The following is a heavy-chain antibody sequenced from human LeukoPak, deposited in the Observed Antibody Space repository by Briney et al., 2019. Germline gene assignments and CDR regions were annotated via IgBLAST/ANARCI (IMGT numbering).Heavy chain of an antibody. J-gene: IGHJ4*02. CDR1: GYTFSDHY. Sequence: ASVKVSCKASGYTFSDHYMQWVRQAPGQGFEWLGWINPNSGSTSYAQKFQGRVTMTRDTSISTAYMELSRLGSDDTAVYYCARGALDHATVTNYFEYWGQGTLVTVSS. V-gene: IGHV1-2*02. CDR3: ARGALDHATVTNYFEY. CDR2: INPNSGST. D-gene: IGHD4-17*01.